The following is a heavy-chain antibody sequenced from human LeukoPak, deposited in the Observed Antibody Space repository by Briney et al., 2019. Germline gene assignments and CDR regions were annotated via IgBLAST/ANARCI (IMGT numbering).Heavy chain of an antibody. D-gene: IGHD2-2*01. V-gene: IGHV4-30-4*08. CDR3: AREAYQLLSGRGFDY. J-gene: IGHJ4*02. Sequence: SETLSLTCTVSGGSISSGDYYWSWIRQPPGKGLEWIGYIYYSGSTYYNPSLKSRVTISVDTSKNQFSLKLSSVTAADTAVYYCAREAYQLLSGRGFDYWGQGTLVTVSS. CDR2: IYYSGST. CDR1: GGSISSGDYY.